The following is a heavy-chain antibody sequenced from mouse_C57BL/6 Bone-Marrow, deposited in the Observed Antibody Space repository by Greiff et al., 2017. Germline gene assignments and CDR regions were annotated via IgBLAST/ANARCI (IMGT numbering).Heavy chain of an antibody. V-gene: IGHV5-16*01. Sequence: EVMLVESEGGLVQPGSSMKLSCTASGFTFSDYYMAWVRQVPEKGLEWVANINYDGSSTYYLDSLKSRFIISRDKSKNILYLQMGRLKSEYTATYYCAREPRYSNDGYWYFEGWGTGTTVTVAS. CDR3: AREPRYSNDGYWYFEG. J-gene: IGHJ1*03. CDR1: GFTFSDYY. D-gene: IGHD2-12*01. CDR2: INYDGSST.